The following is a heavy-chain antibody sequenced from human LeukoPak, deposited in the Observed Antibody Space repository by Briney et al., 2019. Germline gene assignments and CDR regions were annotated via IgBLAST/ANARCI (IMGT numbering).Heavy chain of an antibody. D-gene: IGHD6-6*01. CDR3: VRADIAARLRPGPGGVYYYMDV. J-gene: IGHJ6*03. CDR2: IYYDGSTA. V-gene: IGHV3-74*01. Sequence: PGGSLRLSCEASGFIFNTYWMYWVRQAPGKGLMWVARIYYDGSTADYADSVKGRFTISRDNAKNTLSLHMSSLRAEDTAVYYCVRADIAARLRPGPGGVYYYMDVWGKGTTVTVSS. CDR1: GFIFNTYW.